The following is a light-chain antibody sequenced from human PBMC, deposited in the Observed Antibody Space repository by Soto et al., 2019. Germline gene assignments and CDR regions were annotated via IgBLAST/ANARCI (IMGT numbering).Light chain of an antibody. CDR1: QSVSSNH. Sequence: EIVLTQSPGTLSLSPGERATLSCRASQSVSSNHLAWYQQRPGQSPRLLIYGASSRATGIPDRFSGSGSGTDFTLTISRLEPEDFAMYYCHQYGSSPLTFGGGTKVEIK. V-gene: IGKV3-20*01. J-gene: IGKJ4*01. CDR2: GAS. CDR3: HQYGSSPLT.